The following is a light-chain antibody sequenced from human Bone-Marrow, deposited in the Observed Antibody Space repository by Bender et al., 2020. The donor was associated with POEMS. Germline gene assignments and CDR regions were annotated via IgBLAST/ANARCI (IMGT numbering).Light chain of an antibody. V-gene: IGLV2-14*01. CDR1: SSDVGTYNY. Sequence: QSALTQPASVSGSPGQSITISCTGTSSDVGTYNYVSWFQQHPGKAPKLVIYDVTHRPSGVSNRFSGSKSGNTASLTISGLQAEDEADYYCSSFRSGGTYVLGTVTKVTVL. CDR3: SSFRSGGTYV. J-gene: IGLJ1*01. CDR2: DVT.